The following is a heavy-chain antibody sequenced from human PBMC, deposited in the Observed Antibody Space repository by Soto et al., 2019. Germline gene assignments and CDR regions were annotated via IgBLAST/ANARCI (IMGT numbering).Heavy chain of an antibody. D-gene: IGHD3-10*01. CDR1: GGSIRNYY. Sequence: SETLSLTCSVSGGSIRNYYWSWIRQSPERGLGWIAYIYDSGTTNYNPSLRSRLSISVDTSKNQVSLVLTSVTAADTAVYYCARHYPSGTYPLDHWGQGTLVTVSS. CDR3: ARHYPSGTYPLDH. CDR2: IYDSGTT. J-gene: IGHJ4*02. V-gene: IGHV4-59*08.